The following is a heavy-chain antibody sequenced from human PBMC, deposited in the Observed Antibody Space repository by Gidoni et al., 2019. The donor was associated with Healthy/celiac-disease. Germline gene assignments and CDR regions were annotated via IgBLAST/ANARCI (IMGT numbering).Heavy chain of an antibody. D-gene: IGHD3-10*01. CDR1: GFTFSSYA. V-gene: IGHV3-23*01. CDR2: ISGSGGST. J-gene: IGHJ4*02. CDR3: AKEGLLWFGELLPHYFDY. Sequence: EVQLLESGGGLVQPGGSLRLSCSASGFTFSSYAMSWVRQAPGKGLEWVSAISGSGGSTYYADSVKGRFTISRDNAKNTLYLQMNSLRAEDTAVYYCAKEGLLWFGELLPHYFDYWGQGTLVTVSS.